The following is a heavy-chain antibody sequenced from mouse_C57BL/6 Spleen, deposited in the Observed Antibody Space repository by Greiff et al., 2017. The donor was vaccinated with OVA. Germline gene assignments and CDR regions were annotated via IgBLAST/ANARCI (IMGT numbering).Heavy chain of an antibody. CDR2: IYPSDSET. J-gene: IGHJ4*01. CDR3: ARNDGYLYAMDY. D-gene: IGHD2-3*01. V-gene: IGHV1-61*01. Sequence: QVQLQQPGAELVRPGSSVKLSCKASGYTFTSYWMDWVKQRPGQGLEWIGNIYPSDSETHYNQKFKDKATLTVDKSSSTAYMQLSSLTTEDSAVDYCARNDGYLYAMDYWGQGTSVTVSS. CDR1: GYTFTSYW.